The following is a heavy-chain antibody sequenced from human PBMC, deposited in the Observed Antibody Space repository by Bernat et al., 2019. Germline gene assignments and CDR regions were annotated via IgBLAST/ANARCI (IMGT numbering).Heavy chain of an antibody. J-gene: IGHJ6*02. D-gene: IGHD6-25*01. CDR3: VRDGAALYYYHGMDV. CDR2: VSYDGRKK. Sequence: VQLVESGGGVVQPGRSLRLSCVASGFTFSDYSLHWVRQAPGKGLEWVAVVSYDGRKKYYADSVQARFIISRDDSENTIYLQMDSLKSEDTAVYDCVRDGAALYYYHGMDVWGRGTTVTVSS. CDR1: GFTFSDYS. V-gene: IGHV3-30*04.